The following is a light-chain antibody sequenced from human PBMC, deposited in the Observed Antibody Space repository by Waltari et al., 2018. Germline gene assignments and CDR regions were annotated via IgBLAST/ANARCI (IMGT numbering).Light chain of an antibody. CDR2: WAS. CDR1: PSVLYSSNNKNY. Sequence: DIVMTQSPEPLAVSLGERATINCKSSPSVLYSSNNKNYLAWYQQKPGQPPKLLIYWASTRESGVPDRFSGSGSGTDFTLTISSLQAEDVAVYYCQQYYSTPLTFGGGTKVEIK. V-gene: IGKV4-1*01. J-gene: IGKJ4*01. CDR3: QQYYSTPLT.